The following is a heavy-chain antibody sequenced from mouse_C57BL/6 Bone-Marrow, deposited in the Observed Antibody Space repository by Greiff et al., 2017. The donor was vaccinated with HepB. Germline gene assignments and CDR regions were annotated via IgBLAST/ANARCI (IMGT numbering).Heavy chain of an antibody. V-gene: IGHV1-50*01. J-gene: IGHJ2*01. Sequence: VQLQQSGAELVKPGASVKLSCKASGYTFTSYWMQWVKQRPGQGLEWIGEIDPSDSYTNYNQKFKGKATLTVDTSSSTAYMQLSSLTSEDSAVYYCARCNYWGQGTTLTVSS. CDR1: GYTFTSYW. CDR3: ARCNY. CDR2: IDPSDSYT.